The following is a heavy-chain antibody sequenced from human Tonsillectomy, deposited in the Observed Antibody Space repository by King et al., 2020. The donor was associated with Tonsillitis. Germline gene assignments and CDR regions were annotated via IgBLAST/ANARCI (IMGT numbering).Heavy chain of an antibody. Sequence: VQLVESGAEVKKPGESLKISCKASGYSFTSYWIGWVRQMPGKGLEWMGIIYPGDSDTKYSPSFQGQVTISADKFISTAYLQWSRLKASDTAMYYCARQMYYHSSAGYIGGYYFDFWGQGTLVTVSS. CDR3: ARQMYYHSSAGYIGGYYFDF. J-gene: IGHJ4*02. D-gene: IGHD3-22*01. CDR2: IYPGDSDT. V-gene: IGHV5-51*01. CDR1: GYSFTSYW.